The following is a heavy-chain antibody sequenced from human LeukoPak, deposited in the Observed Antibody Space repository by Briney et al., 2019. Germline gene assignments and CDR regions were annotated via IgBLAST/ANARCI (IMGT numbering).Heavy chain of an antibody. J-gene: IGHJ4*03. CDR3: ARGATMSESGYFDY. Sequence: PSETLSLTCAVYGGSFSTYYWSWIRQSPGQGLEWIAEINHRGDTNYNPSVKSRVTISVDTSKNQFSLKVSSLAAADTAVYYCARGATMSESGYFDYWGQGTMVTVSS. V-gene: IGHV4-34*01. CDR1: GGSFSTYY. D-gene: IGHD3-3*01. CDR2: INHRGDT.